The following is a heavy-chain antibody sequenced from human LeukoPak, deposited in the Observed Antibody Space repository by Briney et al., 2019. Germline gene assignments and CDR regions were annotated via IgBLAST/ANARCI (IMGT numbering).Heavy chain of an antibody. D-gene: IGHD3-22*01. V-gene: IGHV3-23*01. CDR1: GFTFSSYA. CDR3: AKRHDSNGPTGYFDI. Sequence: GGSLRLSCAASGFTFSSYAMSWVRQAPGRGLEWVSAISGSGGSTYYADSVKGRFTISRDNSKNTLYLQMNSLRAADTAVYFCAKRHDSNGPTGYFDIWGLGTLVTVSS. CDR2: ISGSGGST. J-gene: IGHJ4*02.